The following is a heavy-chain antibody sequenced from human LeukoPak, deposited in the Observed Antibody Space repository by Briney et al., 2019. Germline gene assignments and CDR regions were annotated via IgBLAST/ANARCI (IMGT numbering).Heavy chain of an antibody. CDR2: ISSNGGST. J-gene: IGHJ4*02. CDR3: AKPKFTVAGSNYFDY. Sequence: GRSLRLSCAASGFTFSSYAMSWVRQAPGKGLEWVSAISSNGGSTYYADSVKGRFTISRDNSKNTLFLQMNSLRAEDTAVYYCAKPKFTVAGSNYFDYWGQGTLVTVSS. CDR1: GFTFSSYA. D-gene: IGHD6-19*01. V-gene: IGHV3-23*01.